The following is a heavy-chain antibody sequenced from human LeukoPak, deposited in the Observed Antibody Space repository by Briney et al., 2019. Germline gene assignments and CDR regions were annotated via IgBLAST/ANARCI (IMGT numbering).Heavy chain of an antibody. Sequence: PSETLSLTCAVYGGSFSGYYWSWIRQPPGKGLEWIGEINHSGSTNYNPSLKSRVTISVDTSKNQFSLKLSSVTAADTAVYYCARGQRDPILVVTYFDYWGQGTLVTVSS. V-gene: IGHV4-34*01. CDR3: ARGQRDPILVVTYFDY. J-gene: IGHJ4*02. CDR2: INHSGST. CDR1: GGSFSGYY. D-gene: IGHD2-21*02.